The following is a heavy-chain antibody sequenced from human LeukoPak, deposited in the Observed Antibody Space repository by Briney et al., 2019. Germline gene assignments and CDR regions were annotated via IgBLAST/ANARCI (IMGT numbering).Heavy chain of an antibody. CDR3: ARHASGNKFDY. CDR2: IYHSGST. D-gene: IGHD1/OR15-1a*01. CDR1: GGSISSSNW. Sequence: SETLSLTCAVSGGSISSSNWWSWVRQPPGKGLEWIGEIYHSGSTNYNPSLKSRVTISVDTSKNQFSLKLSSVTAADTAVYYCARHASGNKFDYWGQGTLVTVSS. V-gene: IGHV4-4*02. J-gene: IGHJ4*02.